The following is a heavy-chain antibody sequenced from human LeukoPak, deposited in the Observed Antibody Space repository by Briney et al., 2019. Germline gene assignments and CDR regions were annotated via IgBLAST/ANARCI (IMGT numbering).Heavy chain of an antibody. V-gene: IGHV4-34*01. D-gene: IGHD3-9*01. CDR3: ARGVLRYFDWLTRSYYYMDV. CDR1: GGSFSGYY. J-gene: IGHJ6*03. Sequence: SETLSLTCAVYGGSFSGYYWSWIRQPPGKGLEWIGEINHSGSTNYNPSLKSRVTISVDTSKNQFSLKLSSVTAADTGVYYCARGVLRYFDWLTRSYYYMDVWGKGTTVTVSS. CDR2: INHSGST.